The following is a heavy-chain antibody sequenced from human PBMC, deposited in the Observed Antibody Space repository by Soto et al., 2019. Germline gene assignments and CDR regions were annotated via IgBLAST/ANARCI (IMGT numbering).Heavy chain of an antibody. CDR2: MFYGVST. CDR1: GSSINSSGYY. CDR3: ARLPSRHLVDY. Sequence: SETLSLTCTVSGSSINSSGYYWGWIRQPPGKGLEWIGSMFYGVSTYYNPSLRSRVTVSVDTSKNQFSLNLRSVTAADTAVYYCARLPSRHLVDYWGQGTLVTVSS. V-gene: IGHV4-39*01. J-gene: IGHJ4*02. D-gene: IGHD3-3*02.